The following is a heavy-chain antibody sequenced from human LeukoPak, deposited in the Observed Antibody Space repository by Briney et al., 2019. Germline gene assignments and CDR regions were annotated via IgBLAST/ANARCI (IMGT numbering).Heavy chain of an antibody. J-gene: IGHJ4*02. D-gene: IGHD5-18*01. CDR2: IYYSGST. Sequence: SETLSLTCAVYGGSFSGYYWSWIRQPPGKGLEWIGYIYYSGSTNYNPSLKSRVTISVDTSKNQFSLKLSSVTAADTAVYYCARGYGGYSWSADYWGQGTLVTVSS. CDR1: GGSFSGYY. V-gene: IGHV4-59*01. CDR3: ARGYGGYSWSADY.